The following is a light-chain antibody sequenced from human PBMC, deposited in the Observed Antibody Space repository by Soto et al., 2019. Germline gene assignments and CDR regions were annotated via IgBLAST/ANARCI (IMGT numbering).Light chain of an antibody. Sequence: QSALTQPASVSGSPGQSITISSTGTIRNVGSFNLVSWYQQHPGKAPKLIIYEVNKRPSGVSNRFSGSKSGNTASLTSSGLQTEDEADYYCYSYEGGRVFGGGTKLTVL. CDR2: EVN. CDR1: IRNVGSFNL. V-gene: IGLV2-23*02. J-gene: IGLJ3*02. CDR3: YSYEGGRV.